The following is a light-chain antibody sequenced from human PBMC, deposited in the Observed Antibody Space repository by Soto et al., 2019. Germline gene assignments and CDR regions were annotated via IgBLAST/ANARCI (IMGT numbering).Light chain of an antibody. CDR3: QQYHNCPVT. CDR1: QEISNH. V-gene: IGKV1-16*02. CDR2: DAS. J-gene: IGKJ4*01. Sequence: DIQMTQSPSSLSASVGDRVTITCRASQEISNHLAWFQQKPGKPPKSLIYDASSLQSGVPSKFSGIGSGTDFTLTISSLQTEDFATYYCQQYHNCPVTCGGGTKVEIK.